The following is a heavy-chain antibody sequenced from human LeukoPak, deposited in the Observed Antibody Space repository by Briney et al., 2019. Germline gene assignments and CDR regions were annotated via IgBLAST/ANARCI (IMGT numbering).Heavy chain of an antibody. CDR1: GGSISSYY. CDR2: IYYSGST. Sequence: SETLSLTCTVSGGSISSYYWSWIRQPPGKGLEWIGYIYYSGSTNYNPSLKSRATISVDTSKNQFSLKLSSVTAADTAVYYCARASHGVPAAMYYYYYGMDVWGQGTTVTVSS. V-gene: IGHV4-59*01. D-gene: IGHD2-2*01. CDR3: ARASHGVPAAMYYYYYGMDV. J-gene: IGHJ6*02.